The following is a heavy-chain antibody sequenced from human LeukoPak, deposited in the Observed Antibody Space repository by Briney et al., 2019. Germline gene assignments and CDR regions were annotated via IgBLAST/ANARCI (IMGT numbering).Heavy chain of an antibody. V-gene: IGHV1-2*02. CDR3: ARDWKSCY. CDR1: VYTFTYYY. CDR2: IDPNTGAT. D-gene: IGHD1-1*01. Sequence: ASVTVSFKPSVYTFTYYYMHWLRQAPGQGLEWMGWIDPNTGATYYAQKFQGRVTMTRDTSISTAYMELSSLRSDDTAVYYCARDWKSCYWGQGTLVTVSS. J-gene: IGHJ4*02.